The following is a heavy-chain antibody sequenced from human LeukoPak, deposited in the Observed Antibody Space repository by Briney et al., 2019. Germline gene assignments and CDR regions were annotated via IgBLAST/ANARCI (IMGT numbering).Heavy chain of an antibody. D-gene: IGHD6-19*01. J-gene: IGHJ4*02. CDR3: AREAIAVAASRGGHFDY. CDR2: INHSGST. CDR1: GGSFSGYY. Sequence: PSETLSLTCAVYGGSFSGYYWSWIRQPPGKGLEWIGEINHSGSTNYNPSLKSRVTISVDTSKNQFSLKLSSVTAADTAVYYCAREAIAVAASRGGHFDYWGQGTLVTVSS. V-gene: IGHV4-34*01.